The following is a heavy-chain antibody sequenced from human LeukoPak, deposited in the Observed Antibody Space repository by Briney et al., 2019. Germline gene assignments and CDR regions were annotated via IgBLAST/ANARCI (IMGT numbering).Heavy chain of an antibody. CDR1: GYRFTSYW. Sequence: GESLKICFKGSGYRFTSYWIGWVRQVPGKGLEGMGIIYPGASDTRYSPSFQGPVTISADKSITTAHLQWSGLKDSDTAMYYCARRIAGGGIDSWGQGTLVTVSS. CDR2: IYPGASDT. V-gene: IGHV5-51*01. D-gene: IGHD6-13*01. CDR3: ARRIAGGGIDS. J-gene: IGHJ4*02.